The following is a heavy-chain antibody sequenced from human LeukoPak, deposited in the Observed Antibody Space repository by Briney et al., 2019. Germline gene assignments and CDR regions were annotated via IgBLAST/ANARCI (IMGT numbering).Heavy chain of an antibody. CDR1: GGTFSSYA. CDR2: IIPIFGTA. V-gene: IGHV1-69*06. J-gene: IGHJ6*03. D-gene: IGHD3-10*01. Sequence: GASVKVSCKASGGTFSSYAISWVRQAPGQGLEWMGGIIPIFGTANYAQKFQGRVTITADKTTSTAYMELSSLRSEDTAVYYCARGSWFGEIDPSPNLYYYHYMDVWGKGTTVTVSS. CDR3: ARGSWFGEIDPSPNLYYYHYMDV.